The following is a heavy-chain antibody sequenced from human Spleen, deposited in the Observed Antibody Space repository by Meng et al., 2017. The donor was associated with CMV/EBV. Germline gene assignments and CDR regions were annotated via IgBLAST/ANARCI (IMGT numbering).Heavy chain of an antibody. J-gene: IGHJ4*02. V-gene: IGHV3-11*01. D-gene: IGHD3-16*02. Sequence: GESLKISCVVSGFPFSDYYISWIRQAPGKGLEWISTIRSGGDNIDYADSVKGRFTVFRDNAKNSVYLQMNTLRAEDTAVYYCARDRSLYFFDYWGQGTLVTVSS. CDR2: IRSGGDNI. CDR1: GFPFSDYY. CDR3: ARDRSLYFFDY.